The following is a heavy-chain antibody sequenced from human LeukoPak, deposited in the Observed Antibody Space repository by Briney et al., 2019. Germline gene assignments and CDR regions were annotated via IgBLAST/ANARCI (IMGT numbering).Heavy chain of an antibody. CDR3: AREYSSSTNYFDY. Sequence: SETLSLTCSVSGGSISSCYWSWIRQPAGKGLEWIGRVYTSGSTNYNPSLKSRVTMSVDTSKNQFSLKLSSVTAADTAVYYCAREYSSSTNYFDYWGQGTLVTVSS. V-gene: IGHV4-4*07. J-gene: IGHJ4*02. CDR1: GGSISSCY. D-gene: IGHD6-6*01. CDR2: VYTSGST.